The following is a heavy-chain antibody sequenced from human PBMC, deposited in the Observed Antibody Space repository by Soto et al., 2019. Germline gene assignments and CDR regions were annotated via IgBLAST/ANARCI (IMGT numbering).Heavy chain of an antibody. CDR1: GFNFSNYW. CDR3: ARGASGYSYG. Sequence: EVQLVESGGGLVQPGGSLRLSCAASGFNFSNYWMHWVRQAPGKGLVWVSRINTDGSGTTYADSVKGRFTMSRDNAKNTLYLQMNGLRAEDTAVYYCARGASGYSYGWGQGTLVPVSS. J-gene: IGHJ4*02. CDR2: INTDGSGT. D-gene: IGHD5-18*01. V-gene: IGHV3-74*01.